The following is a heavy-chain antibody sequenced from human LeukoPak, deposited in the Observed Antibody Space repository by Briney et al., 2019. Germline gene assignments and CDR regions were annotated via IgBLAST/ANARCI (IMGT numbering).Heavy chain of an antibody. Sequence: ASVKVSCKASGYTFTGYYMHWVRQAPGQGLEWMGWINPNSGGTDYAQKFQGRVTMTRDTSISTVYMELSSLRSEDTAVYYCARDLSGNKYGYFDYWGQGTLVTVSS. J-gene: IGHJ4*02. CDR2: INPNSGGT. D-gene: IGHD2-8*01. CDR1: GYTFTGYY. CDR3: ARDLSGNKYGYFDY. V-gene: IGHV1-2*02.